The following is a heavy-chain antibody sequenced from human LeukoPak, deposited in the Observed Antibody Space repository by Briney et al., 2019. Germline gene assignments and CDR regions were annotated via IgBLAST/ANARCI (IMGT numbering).Heavy chain of an antibody. CDR3: ASKGAGHCYDASCMGSFDL. J-gene: IGHJ3*01. V-gene: IGHV1-2*02. Sequence: GASVKVSCKASGYPFIDYYLHWVRQAPGQGLGWMGCINPNTGDTNSAQNFQGRVIMTRDTSITTAYMELSRLKSDDTALYYCASKGAGHCYDASCMGSFDLWGQGTTVAVSS. D-gene: IGHD2-15*01. CDR1: GYPFIDYY. CDR2: INPNTGDT.